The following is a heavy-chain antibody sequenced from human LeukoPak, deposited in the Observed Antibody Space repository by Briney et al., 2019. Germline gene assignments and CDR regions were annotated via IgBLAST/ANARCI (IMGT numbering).Heavy chain of an antibody. CDR3: AAAVAGSPAPFDY. D-gene: IGHD6-19*01. CDR2: ISHDGTDI. J-gene: IGHJ4*02. CDR1: GFTFINYA. Sequence: PGGSLRLSCAASGFTFINYAMHWVRQAPGKGLEWVAVISHDGTDIFYADSVKGRFTISRDNSKDTLYLQMNSLRAEDTAVYYCAAAVAGSPAPFDYWGQGTQVTVSS. V-gene: IGHV3-30*04.